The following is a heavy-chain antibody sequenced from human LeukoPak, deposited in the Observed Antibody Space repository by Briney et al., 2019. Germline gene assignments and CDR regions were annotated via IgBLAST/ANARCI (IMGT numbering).Heavy chain of an antibody. D-gene: IGHD3-22*01. CDR2: IYYSGST. CDR1: GGSISSYY. Sequence: SETLSLTCTVSGGSISSYYWSWIRQPPGKGLEWIGYIYYSGSTNYNPPLKSRVTISVDTSKNQFSLKLSSVTAADTAVYYCARVVVITYSHFFDYWGQGTLVTVSS. J-gene: IGHJ4*02. V-gene: IGHV4-59*01. CDR3: ARVVVITYSHFFDY.